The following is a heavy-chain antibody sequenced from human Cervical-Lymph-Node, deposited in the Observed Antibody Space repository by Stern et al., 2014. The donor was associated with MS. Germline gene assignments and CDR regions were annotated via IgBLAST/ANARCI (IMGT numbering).Heavy chain of an antibody. CDR1: GFPFSNYG. CDR2: IWYDGKKK. Sequence: QVQLVQSGGGVVQPGGSLSLSCAASGFPFSNYGMPWVRQAPGTGLEWLAGIWYDGKKKDYADSVKGRFTIARDKSKNTLFLQRSSLTAEDTALYYCARGNWNYEGMGYWGQGTLVTVSS. V-gene: IGHV3-33*01. CDR3: ARGNWNYEGMGY. J-gene: IGHJ4*02. D-gene: IGHD1-7*01.